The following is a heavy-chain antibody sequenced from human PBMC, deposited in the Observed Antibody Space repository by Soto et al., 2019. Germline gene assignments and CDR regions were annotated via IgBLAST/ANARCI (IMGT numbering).Heavy chain of an antibody. V-gene: IGHV4-31*03. CDR3: ARVIRDGYNYIAWYFDY. J-gene: IGHJ4*02. Sequence: SDTLSLTCTVSGGSISSGGYYWSWIRQHPGKGLEWIGYIYYSGSTYYNPSLKSRVTISVDTSKNQFSLKLSSVTAADTAVYYCARVIRDGYNYIAWYFDYWGQGTLVTVSS. CDR1: GGSISSGGYY. CDR2: IYYSGST. D-gene: IGHD5-12*01.